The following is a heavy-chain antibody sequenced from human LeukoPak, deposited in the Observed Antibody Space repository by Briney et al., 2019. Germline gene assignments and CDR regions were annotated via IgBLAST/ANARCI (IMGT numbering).Heavy chain of an antibody. CDR2: MYYSGSA. D-gene: IGHD3-3*02. CDR3: ARGGAFRDVVDDHFDF. Sequence: PSETLSLTCTVSGVSISRYYWSWIRQSPGKGLECIGYMYYSGSASYNPSLESRVTISVDTSKNHLSLRLTSVTAADTAVYYCARGGAFRDVVDDHFDFWGQGTLVTVSS. J-gene: IGHJ4*02. V-gene: IGHV4-59*08. CDR1: GVSISRYY.